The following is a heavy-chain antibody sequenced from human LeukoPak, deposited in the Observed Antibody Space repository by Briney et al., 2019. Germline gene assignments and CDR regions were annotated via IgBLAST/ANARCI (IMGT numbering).Heavy chain of an antibody. CDR1: GGAITSYY. D-gene: IGHD2-8*01. CDR2: IYYSGST. V-gene: IGHV4-59*01. Sequence: PSETLSLTCTVSGGAITSYYWNWIRQPPGKGLEWIGYIYYSGSTNYNPSLKSRVTISRDTSKNQFSLRLRSVTAADTAVYYCTSGGMVSGDYWGHGTLVTVSS. CDR3: TSGGMVSGDY. J-gene: IGHJ4*01.